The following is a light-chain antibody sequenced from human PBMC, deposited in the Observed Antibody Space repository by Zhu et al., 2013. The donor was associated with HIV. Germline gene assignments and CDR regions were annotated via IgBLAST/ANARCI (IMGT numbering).Light chain of an antibody. CDR3: QQNDSSSLT. CDR2: GAS. Sequence: EIVLTQSPGTLSLSPGERATLSCRASQSVSSSYLAWYQQKPGQAPRLLIYGASSRATDIPDRFSGSGSGTDFTLSISRLDPEDFAVYYCQQNDSSSLTFGGGTTVEI. CDR1: QSVSSSY. J-gene: IGKJ4*01. V-gene: IGKV3-20*01.